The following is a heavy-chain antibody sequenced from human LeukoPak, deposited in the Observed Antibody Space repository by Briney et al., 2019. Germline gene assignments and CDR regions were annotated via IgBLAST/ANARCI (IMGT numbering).Heavy chain of an antibody. J-gene: IGHJ6*02. D-gene: IGHD4/OR15-4a*01. CDR2: ISYDGSNK. Sequence: GGSLRLSCAASGFTFSSYGMHWVRQAPGKGLEWVAVISYDGSNKYYADSVKGRFTISRDNSKNTLYLQMNSLRAEDTAVYYCAKDLYQLWCEPYGMDVWGQGTTVTVSS. V-gene: IGHV3-30*18. CDR3: AKDLYQLWCEPYGMDV. CDR1: GFTFSSYG.